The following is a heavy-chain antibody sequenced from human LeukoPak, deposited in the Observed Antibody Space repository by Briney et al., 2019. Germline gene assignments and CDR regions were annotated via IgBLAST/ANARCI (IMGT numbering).Heavy chain of an antibody. CDR1: GDSVASNSAA. CDR3: ARGAAAAGDYYYYMDV. J-gene: IGHJ6*03. CDR2: TYYRSTWYN. Sequence: SQTLSLTCAISGDSVASNSAAWNWIRQSPSRGLEWLGRTYYRSTWYNDYAVSVKSRITINPDTSKNQFSLQLNSVTPEDTAVYYCARGAAAAGDYYYYMDVWGKGTTVTVSS. D-gene: IGHD6-13*01. V-gene: IGHV6-1*01.